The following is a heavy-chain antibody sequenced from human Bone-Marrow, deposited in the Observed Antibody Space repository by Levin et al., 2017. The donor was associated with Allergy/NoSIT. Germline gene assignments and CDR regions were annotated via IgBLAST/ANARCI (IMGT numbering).Heavy chain of an antibody. D-gene: IGHD4-17*01. CDR3: ARDPGTYGDYRYY. CDR1: GFTFSSYA. J-gene: IGHJ4*02. V-gene: IGHV3-30-3*01. CDR2: ISLDGSNK. Sequence: GESLKISCAASGFTFSSYAMHWVRQAPGKGLEWVAVISLDGSNKYYADSLKGRFTISRDNSKNTLYLQINSLRAEDTAVYYCARDPGTYGDYRYYWGQGTLVTVSS.